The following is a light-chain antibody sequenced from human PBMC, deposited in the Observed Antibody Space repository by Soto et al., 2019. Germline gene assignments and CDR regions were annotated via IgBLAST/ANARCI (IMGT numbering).Light chain of an antibody. CDR1: SSNIGNNY. Sequence: QSVLTQPPSVSAAPGQKVTISCSGSSSNIGNNYVSWYQQLPGTAPKLLIYDNNKRPLGIPDRFSGSKSGTSATLGITGLQTGDEADYYCGTWDSSLSAGVFGTGTKPTVL. CDR3: GTWDSSLSAGV. V-gene: IGLV1-51*01. J-gene: IGLJ1*01. CDR2: DNN.